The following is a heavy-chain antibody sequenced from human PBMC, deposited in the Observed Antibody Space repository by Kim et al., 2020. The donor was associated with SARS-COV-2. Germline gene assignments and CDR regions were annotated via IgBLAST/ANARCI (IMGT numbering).Heavy chain of an antibody. CDR2: IWYDGSNK. J-gene: IGHJ6*03. CDR3: ARGRFCSSSNCYSYMDV. Sequence: GSLRLSCAASGFGFSVYGMHWVRQAPGKGLEWVAVIWYDGSNKDYADSVKGRFTISRDNSKNTLYLQMSSLRADDTAVYFCARGRFCSSSNCYSYMDVW. D-gene: IGHD2-2*01. V-gene: IGHV3-33*01. CDR1: GFGFSVYG.